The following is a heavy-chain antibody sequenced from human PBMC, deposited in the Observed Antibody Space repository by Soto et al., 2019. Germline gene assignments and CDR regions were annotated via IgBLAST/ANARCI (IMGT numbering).Heavy chain of an antibody. V-gene: IGHV4-30-4*01. CDR2: IYYSGST. J-gene: IGHJ4*02. CDR1: GGSISSGDYY. CDR3: ARGYCSSTSCYNLDY. D-gene: IGHD2-2*02. Sequence: PSETLSLTCTVSGGSISSGDYYWSWIRQPPGKGLEWIGYIYYSGSTYYNPSLKSRVTISVDTSKNQFSLKLSSVTAADTAVYYCARGYCSSTSCYNLDYWGQGTLVTVS.